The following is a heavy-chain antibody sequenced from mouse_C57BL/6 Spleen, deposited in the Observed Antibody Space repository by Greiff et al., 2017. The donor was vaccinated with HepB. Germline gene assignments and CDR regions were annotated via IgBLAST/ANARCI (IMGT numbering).Heavy chain of an antibody. CDR3: ARGITTAPDY. CDR1: GFTFSDYG. Sequence: EVKVVESGGGLVKPGGSLKLSCAASGFTFSDYGMHWVRQAPEKGLEWVAYISSGSSTIYYADTVKGRFTISRDNAKNTLFLQMTSLRSEDTAMYYGARGITTAPDYWGQGTTLTVSS. J-gene: IGHJ2*01. V-gene: IGHV5-17*01. D-gene: IGHD1-2*01. CDR2: ISSGSSTI.